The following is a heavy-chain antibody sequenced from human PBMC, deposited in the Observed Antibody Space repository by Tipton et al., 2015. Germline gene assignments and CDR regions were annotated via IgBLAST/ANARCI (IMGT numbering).Heavy chain of an antibody. CDR1: GFTFTDYY. D-gene: IGHD6-25*01. Sequence: SLRLSCAASGFTFTDYYMSWIRQSPGKGLEWFSSISASGDTIYYADSVKGRFTISRDNAKNSLSLQINSLRAEDTAVYYCAKARFGSSGWKTDWGQGTLVTVSS. CDR2: ISASGDTI. CDR3: AKARFGSSGWKTD. J-gene: IGHJ4*02. V-gene: IGHV3-11*01.